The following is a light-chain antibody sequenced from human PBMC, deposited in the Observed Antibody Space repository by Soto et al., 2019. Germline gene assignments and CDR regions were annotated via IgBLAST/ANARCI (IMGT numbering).Light chain of an antibody. J-gene: IGLJ2*01. Sequence: QSVLTQPPSVSGAPGQRVTISCTGSSSNIGAGNDVHWYQHLPGTAPKLLIYANNNRPSGVPDRFSGSKSGASASLAITGLQAEDEADYYCQSYDNNFSVLFGGGTKLTVL. CDR2: ANN. CDR3: QSYDNNFSVL. V-gene: IGLV1-40*01. CDR1: SSNIGAGND.